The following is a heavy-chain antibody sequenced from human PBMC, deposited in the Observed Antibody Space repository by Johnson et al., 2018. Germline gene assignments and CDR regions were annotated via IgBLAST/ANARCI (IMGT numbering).Heavy chain of an antibody. CDR1: GFTFGDYA. J-gene: IGHJ3*01. CDR2: IRGKAYGGTT. CDR3: TRGHPTWLADAFDV. D-gene: IGHD5-24*01. V-gene: IGHV3-49*05. Sequence: VQLVESGGGLVKPGRSLRLSCTASGFTFGDYAMTWFRRAPGQGLEWVGSIRGKAYGGTTEFAASVKGRFTISRDESKSIASLQMNSLGDEETAVSYCTRGHPTWLADAFDVWGEGTMVTVSS.